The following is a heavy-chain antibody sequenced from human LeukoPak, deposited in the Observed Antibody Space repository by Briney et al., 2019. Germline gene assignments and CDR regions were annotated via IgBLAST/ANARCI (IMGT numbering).Heavy chain of an antibody. D-gene: IGHD2-21*01. CDR2: INPNSGGT. J-gene: IGHJ6*02. CDR3: ARVRHTVIDHYYYYYGMDV. Sequence: ASVKVSCKASGYTFTGYYMHWVRQAPGQGLEWMGWINPNSGGTNYAQKFQGRVTMTRDTSISTAYMELSRLRSDDTAVYYCARVRHTVIDHYYYYYGMDVWGQGTTVTVSS. V-gene: IGHV1-2*02. CDR1: GYTFTGYY.